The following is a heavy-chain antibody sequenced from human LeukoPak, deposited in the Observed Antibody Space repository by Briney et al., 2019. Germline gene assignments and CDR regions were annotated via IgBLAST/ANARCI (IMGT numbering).Heavy chain of an antibody. D-gene: IGHD3-22*01. Sequence: GGSLRLSCAASGFTFSSYSMNWVRQAPGKGLEWVSSISSSSSYIYYVDSVKGRFTISRDNAKNSLYLQMNSLRAEDTAVYYCARDRPADYYDSSGPSDYWGQGTLVTVSS. V-gene: IGHV3-21*01. CDR1: GFTFSSYS. CDR3: ARDRPADYYDSSGPSDY. J-gene: IGHJ4*02. CDR2: ISSSSSYI.